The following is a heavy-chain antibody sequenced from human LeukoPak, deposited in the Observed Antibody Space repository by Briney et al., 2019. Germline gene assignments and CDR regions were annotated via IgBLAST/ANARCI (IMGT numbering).Heavy chain of an antibody. Sequence: GGSLRLSCAASGFTFSSYEMNWVRQAPGKGLEWVSYISSSGSTIYYADSVKGRFTISRDNAKNSLYLQMNSLRAEDTAVYYCARDGPKYCGGDCYFDSWGQGTLVTVSS. CDR2: ISSSGSTI. J-gene: IGHJ4*02. CDR1: GFTFSSYE. CDR3: ARDGPKYCGGDCYFDS. V-gene: IGHV3-48*03. D-gene: IGHD2-21*02.